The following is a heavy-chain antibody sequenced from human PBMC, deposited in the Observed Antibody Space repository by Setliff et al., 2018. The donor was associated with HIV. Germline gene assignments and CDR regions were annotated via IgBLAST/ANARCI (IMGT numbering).Heavy chain of an antibody. V-gene: IGHV4-34*01. CDR2: INDGGTT. J-gene: IGHJ5*02. Sequence: SETLSLTCGVYNGSFRPYSWSWVRQPPGKGLEWIGEINDGGTTNYNPSLKSRVTISVDTSKNQFSLKLSSVTAADTAVYYCARAPRGSGWYPNWFDPWGQGTLVTVSS. CDR1: NGSFRPYS. CDR3: ARAPRGSGWYPNWFDP. D-gene: IGHD6-19*01.